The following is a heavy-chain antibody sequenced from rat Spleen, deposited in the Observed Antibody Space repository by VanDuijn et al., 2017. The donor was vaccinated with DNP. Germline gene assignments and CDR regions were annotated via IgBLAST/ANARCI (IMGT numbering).Heavy chain of an antibody. D-gene: IGHD1-2*01. J-gene: IGHJ3*01. CDR3: ARDPPWAALGHDWFGY. Sequence: QVQLKESGPGLVQPSQTLSLTCTVSGFSLDTYHVHWIRQPPGKGLEWMGVMWNYGDSSYNSSLKSRLAITRDTSKSQVFFKMNSLQTEDTATYYCARDPPWAALGHDWFGYWGQGTLVTVSS. V-gene: IGHV2-32*01. CDR1: GFSLDTYH. CDR2: MWNYGDS.